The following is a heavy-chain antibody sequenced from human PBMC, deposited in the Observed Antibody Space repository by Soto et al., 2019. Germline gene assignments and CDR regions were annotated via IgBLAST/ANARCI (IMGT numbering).Heavy chain of an antibody. J-gene: IGHJ6*02. Sequence: SETLSLTCTVSGGSISSYYWSCIRQPAGKGLEWIGLIYTSGSTNYNPSLKSRVTMSVDTSKNQSSLKLSSVTAADTAVYYCWGSSGWYDYYYGMDVGGQGTTVTVS. D-gene: IGHD6-19*01. CDR3: WGSSGWYDYYYGMDV. CDR1: GGSISSYY. CDR2: IYTSGST. V-gene: IGHV4-4*07.